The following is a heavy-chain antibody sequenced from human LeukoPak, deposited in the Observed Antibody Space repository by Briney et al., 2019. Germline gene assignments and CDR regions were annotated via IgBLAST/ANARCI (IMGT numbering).Heavy chain of an antibody. J-gene: IGHJ4*02. Sequence: SETLSLTCTVSGNSISSGDNYWSWIRQPAGKGLEWIGRIYTSGSTNYDPSLKSRVTISGDTSKNQFSLRLSSVTAADTAVYYCARASYSYDISGWVPFDYWGQGTLVTVSS. CDR2: IYTSGST. V-gene: IGHV4-61*02. CDR1: GNSISSGDNY. CDR3: ARASYSYDISGWVPFDY. D-gene: IGHD3-22*01.